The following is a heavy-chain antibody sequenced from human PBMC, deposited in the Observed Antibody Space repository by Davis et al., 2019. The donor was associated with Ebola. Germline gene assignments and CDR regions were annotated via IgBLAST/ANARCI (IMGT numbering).Heavy chain of an antibody. CDR3: AREVVAATIRWFDP. D-gene: IGHD2-15*01. CDR2: IYHSGST. J-gene: IGHJ5*02. CDR1: GGSISSSNW. V-gene: IGHV4-4*02. Sequence: SETLSLTCAVSGGSISSSNWWSWVRQPPGKGLEWIGEIYHSGSTNYNPSLKSRVTISVDTSKNQFSLKLSSVTAADTAVYYSAREVVAATIRWFDPWGQGTQVTVSS.